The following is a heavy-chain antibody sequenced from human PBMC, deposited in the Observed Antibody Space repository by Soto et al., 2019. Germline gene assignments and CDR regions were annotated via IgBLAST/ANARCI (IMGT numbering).Heavy chain of an antibody. CDR3: ARDLPSIAARPCGWFDP. CDR2: ISAYNGNT. CDR1: GYTFTSYG. V-gene: IGHV1-18*01. Sequence: QVQLVQSGAEVKKPGASVKVSCKASGYTFTSYGISWVRQAPGQGLEWMGWISAYNGNTNYAQKPQGRVTMTTDTSTSTAYMELRSLRSDDTAVYYCARDLPSIAARPCGWFDPWGQGTLVTVSS. J-gene: IGHJ5*02. D-gene: IGHD6-6*01.